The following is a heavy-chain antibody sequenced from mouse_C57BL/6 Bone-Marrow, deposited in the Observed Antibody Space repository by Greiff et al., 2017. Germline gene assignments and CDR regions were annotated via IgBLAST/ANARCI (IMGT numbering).Heavy chain of an antibody. CDR3: ARHDYYGSPVAY. J-gene: IGHJ3*01. V-gene: IGHV5-6*01. Sequence: EVNVVESGGDLVKPGGSLKLSCAASGFTFSSYGMSWVRQTPDKRLEWVATISSGGSYTYSPESVKGRFTISRDNAKNTLDRQMSRLKSEDTAIYYCARHDYYGSPVAYWGQGTLVTVSA. D-gene: IGHD1-1*01. CDR1: GFTFSSYG. CDR2: ISSGGSYT.